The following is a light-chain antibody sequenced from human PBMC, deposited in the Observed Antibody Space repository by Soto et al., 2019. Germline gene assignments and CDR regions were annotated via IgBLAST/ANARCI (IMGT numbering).Light chain of an antibody. CDR3: NSYAGSSYV. Sequence: QSVLTQPPSASGSPGQSVTISCTGTSTDVGAYNYVSWYQQYPGKAPKLMIYGVSYRPSGVSNRFSGSKSGNTASLTISGLQAEDEADYYCNSYAGSSYVFGTGTKVTVL. CDR1: STDVGAYNY. J-gene: IGLJ1*01. V-gene: IGLV2-8*01. CDR2: GVS.